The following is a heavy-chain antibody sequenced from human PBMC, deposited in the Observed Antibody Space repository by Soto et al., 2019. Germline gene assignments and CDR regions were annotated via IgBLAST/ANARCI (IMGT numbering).Heavy chain of an antibody. CDR1: GFTFSTYA. V-gene: IGHV3-23*01. CDR3: ARNGGNTWYYFDS. J-gene: IGHJ4*02. Sequence: PGGSLRLSCAASGFTFSTYAMSWVRQAPGKGLEWVSAITDSGSSTYYADSVKGRFTISRDNSKNTLSLQMNSLRAADTGMYYCARNGGNTWYYFDSWGQGTVVTVSS. D-gene: IGHD6-13*01. CDR2: ITDSGSST.